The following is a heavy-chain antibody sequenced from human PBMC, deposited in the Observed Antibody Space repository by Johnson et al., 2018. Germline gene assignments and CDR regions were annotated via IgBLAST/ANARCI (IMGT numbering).Heavy chain of an antibody. Sequence: VQLQESGGGLVQPGGSLRLSCAASGFTFSSYAMSWVRQAPGKGLEWIGRIRSKANSYATAYAASVKGRFTISRDDSKNTAYLQMNSLKTEDTAVYYCTSEGHWGQGTLVTVSS. J-gene: IGHJ1*01. CDR3: TSEGH. V-gene: IGHV3-73*01. CDR2: IRSKANSYAT. CDR1: GFTFSSYA.